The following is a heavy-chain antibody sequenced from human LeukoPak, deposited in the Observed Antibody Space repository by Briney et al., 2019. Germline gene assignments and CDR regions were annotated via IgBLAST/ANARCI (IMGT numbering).Heavy chain of an antibody. Sequence: SETLSLTCTVTGASISSHYWCWIRQTPGTGLEWIGDIYDRGSTTYNPSLKSRVSVSVDTSRNQFSLNLRSVTAADTAVYYCAKIEVGRFDPWGQGTLVTVSS. CDR2: IYDRGST. D-gene: IGHD1-26*01. J-gene: IGHJ5*02. CDR1: GASISSHY. V-gene: IGHV4-59*11. CDR3: AKIEVGRFDP.